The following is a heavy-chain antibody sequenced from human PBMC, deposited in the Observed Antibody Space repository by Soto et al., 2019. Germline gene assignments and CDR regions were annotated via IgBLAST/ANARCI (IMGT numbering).Heavy chain of an antibody. Sequence: VQLVQSGAEVRKPGDSVKVSCKASGYTFSSYCISWVRQAPGKGLEWMGWISAGKGDTNYAQKFQGRVSMTTDTSTSTAYMELRSLTSDDTAVYYCARDGFTVISSGSFDYLGQGTLVTVSS. V-gene: IGHV1-18*04. CDR1: GYTFSSYC. J-gene: IGHJ4*02. D-gene: IGHD1-26*01. CDR3: ARDGFTVISSGSFDY. CDR2: ISAGKGDT.